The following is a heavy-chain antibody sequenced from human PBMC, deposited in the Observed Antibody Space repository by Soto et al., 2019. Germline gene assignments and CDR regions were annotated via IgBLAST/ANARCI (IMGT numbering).Heavy chain of an antibody. Sequence: ASVKVSCKASGYTFTSYGISWVRQAPGQGLEWMGWISAYNGNTNYAQKLQGRVTMTTDTSTSTAYMELRSLRSDDTAVYYCANSEYSYGYYYYGMDVWGQGTTVTVS. D-gene: IGHD5-18*01. CDR3: ANSEYSYGYYYYGMDV. J-gene: IGHJ6*02. CDR1: GYTFTSYG. CDR2: ISAYNGNT. V-gene: IGHV1-18*01.